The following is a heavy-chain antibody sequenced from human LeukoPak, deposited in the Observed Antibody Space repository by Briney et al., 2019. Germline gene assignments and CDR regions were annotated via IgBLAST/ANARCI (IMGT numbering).Heavy chain of an antibody. V-gene: IGHV3-53*01. CDR3: ARARAGAGTFFFDY. J-gene: IGHJ4*02. CDR2: IYSGGST. Sequence: PGGSLRLSCAASGFTFSSSAMSWVRQAPGKGLEWVSVIYSGGSTYYADSVKGRFTISRDNSKNTLYLQMNSLRAEDTAVYYCARARAGAGTFFFDYWGQGTLVTVSS. CDR1: GFTFSSSA. D-gene: IGHD6-13*01.